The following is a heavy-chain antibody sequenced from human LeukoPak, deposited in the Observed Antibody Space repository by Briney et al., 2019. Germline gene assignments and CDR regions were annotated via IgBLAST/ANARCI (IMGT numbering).Heavy chain of an antibody. J-gene: IGHJ4*02. CDR2: ISYDGSNK. CDR1: GFTFSSYS. V-gene: IGHV3-30-3*01. D-gene: IGHD2-15*01. CDR3: ARALLGYCSGGSCSGLRY. Sequence: TGGSLRLSCAAAGFTFSSYSMHWVRQAPGKGLEWVAVISYDGSNKYYADSVKCRFTTSRDNSKTTVYLQMNSLSAEDTAVYYCARALLGYCSGGSCSGLRYWGQGTLVTVSS.